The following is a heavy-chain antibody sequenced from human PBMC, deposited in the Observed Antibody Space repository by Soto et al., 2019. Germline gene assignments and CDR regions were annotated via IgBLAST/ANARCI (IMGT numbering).Heavy chain of an antibody. CDR2: IKQDGSEK. J-gene: IGHJ4*02. CDR3: ARDQGDYYVPPYYFDY. Sequence: GGSLRLSCAASGFTFSSYWMSWVRQAPGKGLEWVASIKQDGSEKYYVDSVKGRFTISRDNAKNSLYLQMNSLRAEDTAVYYCARDQGDYYVPPYYFDYWGQGTLVTVSS. V-gene: IGHV3-7*05. D-gene: IGHD3-10*02. CDR1: GFTFSSYW.